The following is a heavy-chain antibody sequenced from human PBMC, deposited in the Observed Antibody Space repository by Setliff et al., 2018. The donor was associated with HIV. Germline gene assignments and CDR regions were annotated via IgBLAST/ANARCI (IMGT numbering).Heavy chain of an antibody. CDR2: IITIIGST. CDR1: GDTFSSYA. V-gene: IGHV1-69*13. CDR3: AGPRGDEAFDV. J-gene: IGHJ3*01. Sequence: SVKVSCKASGDTFSSYAMNWVRPAPGQGLEWMGQIITIIGSTNYAQKFQGRVTLTADESTSTMYMELSSLTSDDTAVYYCAGPRGDEAFDVWGQGTMVTVSS.